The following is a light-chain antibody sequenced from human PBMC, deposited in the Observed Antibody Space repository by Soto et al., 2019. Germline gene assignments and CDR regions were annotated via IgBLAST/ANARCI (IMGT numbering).Light chain of an antibody. CDR1: QSISSW. V-gene: IGKV1-5*01. J-gene: IGKJ5*01. CDR3: QQYNSYKIT. Sequence: DIQMTQSPSTLSASVGDRLTITCRASQSISSWLAWYQQKPGKXPKXXIYDASSLESGVPSRFSGSGSGTELTLTISSLQPDDFATYDCQQYNSYKITFGQGTRLEIK. CDR2: DAS.